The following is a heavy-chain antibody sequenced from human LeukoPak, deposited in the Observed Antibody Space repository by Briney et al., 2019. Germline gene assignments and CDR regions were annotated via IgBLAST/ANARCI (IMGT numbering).Heavy chain of an antibody. CDR1: GFTFSSYA. V-gene: IGHV3-30*04. D-gene: IGHD5-12*01. J-gene: IGHJ5*02. CDR3: ARDIVATIPVGGYWFDP. CDR2: ISYDGSNK. Sequence: PGGSLRLSCAASGFTFSSYAMHWVRQAPGKGLEWVAVISYDGSNKYYADSVKGRFTISRDNSKNTLYLQMNSLRAEDTAVYYCARDIVATIPVGGYWFDPWGQGTLVTVSS.